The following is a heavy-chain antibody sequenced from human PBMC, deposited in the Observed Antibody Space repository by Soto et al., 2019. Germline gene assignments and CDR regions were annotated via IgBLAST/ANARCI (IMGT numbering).Heavy chain of an antibody. D-gene: IGHD5-12*01. CDR2: ISGSGGST. V-gene: IGHV3-23*01. Sequence: GGSLRLSCAASGFTFSSYAMSWVRQAPGKGLEWVSAISGSGGSTYYADSVKGRFTISRDNSKNTLYLQMNSLRAEDTAVYYCAKSWSGYDPDPYYFDYWGQGTLVTVSS. CDR3: AKSWSGYDPDPYYFDY. J-gene: IGHJ4*02. CDR1: GFTFSSYA.